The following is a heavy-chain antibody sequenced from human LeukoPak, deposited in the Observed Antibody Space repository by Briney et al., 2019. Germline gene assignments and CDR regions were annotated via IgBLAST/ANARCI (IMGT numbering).Heavy chain of an antibody. CDR1: GYTFTSYG. V-gene: IGHV1-18*01. D-gene: IGHD5-24*01. CDR3: ARDNSVRDEAWWFNP. Sequence: ASVKVSYKASGYTFTSYGISWVRQAPGQGLEWMGWISAYNGNTNYAQKLQGRVTLTRDMSTSTDYLELSSLRSEDTAVYYCARDNSVRDEAWWFNPWGQGTLVTVSS. CDR2: ISAYNGNT. J-gene: IGHJ5*02.